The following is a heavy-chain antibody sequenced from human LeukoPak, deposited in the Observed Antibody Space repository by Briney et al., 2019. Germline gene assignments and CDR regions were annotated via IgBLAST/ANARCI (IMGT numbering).Heavy chain of an antibody. CDR1: GGSLSTDEHY. CDR3: ARQRLWADY. Sequence: SETLSLTCTVSGGSLSTDEHYWGWIRQPPGKGLEWIGTVYYTGSTYYNPSLRSRVTISVDTSENQFSLKLRSVTAADTALYFCARQRLWADYWGQGTLVTVSS. V-gene: IGHV4-39*01. J-gene: IGHJ4*02. CDR2: VYYTGST. D-gene: IGHD1-26*01.